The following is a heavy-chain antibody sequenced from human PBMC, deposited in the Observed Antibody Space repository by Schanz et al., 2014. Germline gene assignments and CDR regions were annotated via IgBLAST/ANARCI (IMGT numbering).Heavy chain of an antibody. CDR3: ARGPIPIQGVPMDF. CDR2: IGYDGSEK. J-gene: IGHJ4*02. Sequence: QVQLVESGGGVVQPGRSLRLSCATSGLNFDYYGMNWVRQAPGKGLEWVANIGYDGSEKYYVDSVKGRFTISRDNSKDTLYLQMSGLTPEDTAVYYCARGPIPIQGVPMDFWGQGTLVIDSS. D-gene: IGHD3-10*01. V-gene: IGHV3-33*01. CDR1: GLNFDYYG.